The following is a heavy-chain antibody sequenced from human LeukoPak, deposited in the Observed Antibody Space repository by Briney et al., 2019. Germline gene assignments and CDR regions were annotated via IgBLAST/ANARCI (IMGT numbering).Heavy chain of an antibody. CDR2: IYHSGST. Sequence: SETLSLTCAVSGYSISSGYYWGWIRQPPGKGLEWIGSIYHSGSTYYNPSLKSRVTISVDTSENQFSLKLSSVTAADTAVYYCASQWLVDYWGQGTLVTVSS. CDR1: GYSISSGYY. V-gene: IGHV4-38-2*01. CDR3: ASQWLVDY. D-gene: IGHD6-19*01. J-gene: IGHJ4*02.